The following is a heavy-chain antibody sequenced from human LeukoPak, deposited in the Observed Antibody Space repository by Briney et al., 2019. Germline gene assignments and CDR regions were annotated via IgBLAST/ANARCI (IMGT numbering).Heavy chain of an antibody. CDR3: ARDLQAVAGTYYYYGMDV. V-gene: IGHV3-33*01. J-gene: IGHJ6*02. CDR1: GFTFNSYG. D-gene: IGHD6-19*01. Sequence: GGSLRLSCAASGFTFNSYGMHWVRQAPGKGLEWVAVIWYDGSNKYYADSVKGRFTISRDNSKNTLYLQMNSLRAEDTAVYYCARDLQAVAGTYYYYGMDVWGQGTTVTVSS. CDR2: IWYDGSNK.